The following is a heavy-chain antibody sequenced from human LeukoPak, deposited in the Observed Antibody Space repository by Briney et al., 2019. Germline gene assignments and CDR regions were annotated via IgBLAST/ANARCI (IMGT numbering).Heavy chain of an antibody. D-gene: IGHD3-10*01. CDR3: ARDWYYAVDY. CDR2: INSDGSNP. CDR1: GVSISSSW. V-gene: IGHV3-74*01. J-gene: IGHJ4*02. Sequence: GTLRLTCAASGVSISSSWYYWVWLLPPPGLVRVSRINSDGSNPIYADSVKGRFTISRDNAKNTLYLQMSSLRAEDTAVYYCARDWYYAVDYWGRGTLVTVSS.